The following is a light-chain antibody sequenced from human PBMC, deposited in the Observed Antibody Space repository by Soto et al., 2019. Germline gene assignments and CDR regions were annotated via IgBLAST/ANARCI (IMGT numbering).Light chain of an antibody. J-gene: IGKJ5*01. CDR2: DAS. Sequence: IVLTQSPGTLSLSPGERATLSCRASQSVSRNYLAWFQKKPGQAPRLLIYDASTRATGIPDKFGGSGSGTDFTLTISRLEPEDFAVYFGQQYFTSPITFGQGTRLEIK. CDR3: QQYFTSPIT. V-gene: IGKV3-20*01. CDR1: QSVSRNY.